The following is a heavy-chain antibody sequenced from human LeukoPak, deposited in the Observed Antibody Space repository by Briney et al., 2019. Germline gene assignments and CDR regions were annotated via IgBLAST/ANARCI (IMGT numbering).Heavy chain of an antibody. Sequence: SETLSLTCAVSGYSISSGYYWGWIRQPPGKGLEWIGSIYHSGSTYYNPSLKSRVTISVDTSKNQFSLKLSSVTAADTAVYYCARHSAVDGSPPTYYFDYWGQGTLVTVSS. CDR3: ARHSAVDGSPPTYYFDY. CDR2: IYHSGST. J-gene: IGHJ4*02. D-gene: IGHD6-19*01. CDR1: GYSISSGYY. V-gene: IGHV4-38-2*01.